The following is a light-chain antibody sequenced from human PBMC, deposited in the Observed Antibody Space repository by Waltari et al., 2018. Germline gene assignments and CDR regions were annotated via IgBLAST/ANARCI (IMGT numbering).Light chain of an antibody. CDR2: DAS. CDR1: QDISNY. V-gene: IGKV1-33*01. J-gene: IGKJ3*01. CDR3: QQYDNLRLFT. Sequence: DIQMTQSPSSLSASVGDRVTITCQASQDISNYLNWYQQKPGKAPKLLIYDASNLETGVPSRFSGSGSGTDFTFTIRSLQSKDIATYYCQQYDNLRLFTFGPGTKVDIK.